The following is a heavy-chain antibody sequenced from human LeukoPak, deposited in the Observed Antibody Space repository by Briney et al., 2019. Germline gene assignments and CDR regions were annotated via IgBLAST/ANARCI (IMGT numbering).Heavy chain of an antibody. D-gene: IGHD2-8*02. CDR2: IRYDGTTI. V-gene: IGHV3-30*02. Sequence: GGSLRLSCAASGLHFSNFGMHWVRQAPGKGLEWVTFIRYDGTTIYYADSVKGRFTISRDNSKNMLYLQMSSLKAEDTAVYYCVKEIYCTATTCQGNDAFHIWGQGTVVTVSS. CDR3: VKEIYCTATTCQGNDAFHI. J-gene: IGHJ3*02. CDR1: GLHFSNFG.